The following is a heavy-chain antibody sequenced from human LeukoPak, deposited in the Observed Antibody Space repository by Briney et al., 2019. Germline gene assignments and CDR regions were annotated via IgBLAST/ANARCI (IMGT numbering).Heavy chain of an antibody. CDR3: ATTIVGAIDFDY. V-gene: IGHV1-24*01. Sequence: ASVKVSCKVSGYTLTELSMHWVRQAPGKGLEWMGNFDPEDGEIIYAQKFQGRVTMTEDTSTDTAYMQLSSLRSEDTAVYYCATTIVGAIDFDYWGQGTLVTVSS. CDR1: GYTLTELS. CDR2: FDPEDGEI. D-gene: IGHD1-26*01. J-gene: IGHJ4*02.